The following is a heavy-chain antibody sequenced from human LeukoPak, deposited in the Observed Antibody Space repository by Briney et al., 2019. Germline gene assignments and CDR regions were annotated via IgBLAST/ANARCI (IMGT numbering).Heavy chain of an antibody. CDR3: ARRGNWYFDL. J-gene: IGHJ2*01. Sequence: PSETLSLTCTVSGGSISHHYWSWIRQPPGKGLGWIGYIYYSGSTNYNPSLKSRVTISVDTSKNQFSLKLSSVTAADTAVYYCARRGNWYFDLWGRGTLVTVSS. CDR2: IYYSGST. D-gene: IGHD1-14*01. CDR1: GGSISHHY. V-gene: IGHV4-59*08.